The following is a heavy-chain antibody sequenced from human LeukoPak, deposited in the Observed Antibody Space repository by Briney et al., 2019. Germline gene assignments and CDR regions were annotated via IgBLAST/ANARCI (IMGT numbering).Heavy chain of an antibody. CDR2: IIPIFGTA. V-gene: IGHV1-69*05. D-gene: IGHD6-19*01. CDR3: ARDRVSSGWVDAFDI. J-gene: IGHJ3*02. Sequence: SVKVSCKASGGTFSSYAISWVRQAPGQGLEWMGGIIPIFGTANYAQKFQGRVTITTDESTSTAYMELSSLRSEDTAVCYCARDRVSSGWVDAFDIWGQGTMVTVSS. CDR1: GGTFSSYA.